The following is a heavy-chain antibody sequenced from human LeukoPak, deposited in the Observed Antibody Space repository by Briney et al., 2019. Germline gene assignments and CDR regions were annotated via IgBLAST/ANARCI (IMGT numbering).Heavy chain of an antibody. CDR3: ARGVVSFDH. Sequence: SETLSLTCAVYGGSFSGYYWSWIRQPPGKGLEWIGEINHSGSTNYNPSLKSRVTIPVDTSKNQFSPKLSSVTAADTAVYYCARGVVSFDHWGQGTLVTVSS. J-gene: IGHJ4*02. V-gene: IGHV4-34*01. CDR2: INHSGST. D-gene: IGHD2-15*01. CDR1: GGSFSGYY.